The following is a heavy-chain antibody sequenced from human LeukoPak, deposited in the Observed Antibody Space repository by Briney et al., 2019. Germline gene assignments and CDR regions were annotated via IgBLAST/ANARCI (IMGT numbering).Heavy chain of an antibody. Sequence: GGSLRLSCAASGFTFSSYGIHWVRQAPGKGLEWVAVIWYDGSNKYYADSVKGRFTISRDNSKNTLYLQMNSLRAEDTAVYYCARQTQPSVVVTATYYYYGMDVWGQGTTVTVSS. CDR3: ARQTQPSVVVTATYYYYGMDV. V-gene: IGHV3-33*01. CDR2: IWYDGSNK. J-gene: IGHJ6*02. CDR1: GFTFSSYG. D-gene: IGHD2-21*02.